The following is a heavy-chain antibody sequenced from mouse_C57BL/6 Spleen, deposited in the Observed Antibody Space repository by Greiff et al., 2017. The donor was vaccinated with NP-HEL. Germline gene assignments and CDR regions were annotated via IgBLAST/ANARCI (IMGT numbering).Heavy chain of an antibody. CDR3: ARWVADYYAMDY. CDR2: IYPGDGDT. Sequence: VQRVESGPELVKPGASVKISCKASGYAFSSSWMNWVKQRPGKGLEWIGRIYPGDGDTNYNGKFKGKATLTADKSSSTAYMQLSSLTSEDSAVYFCARWVADYYAMDYWGQGTSVTVSS. V-gene: IGHV1-82*01. D-gene: IGHD1-1*02. J-gene: IGHJ4*01. CDR1: GYAFSSSW.